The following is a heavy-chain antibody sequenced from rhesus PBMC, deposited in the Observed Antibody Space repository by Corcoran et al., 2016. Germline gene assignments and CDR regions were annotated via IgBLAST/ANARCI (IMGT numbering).Heavy chain of an antibody. CDR3: ARRAYALDS. CDR1: GYPISRGYS. V-gene: IGHV4-99*01. Sequence: QVQLQESGPGLVKPSETLSLTCAVSGYPISRGYSWVVIRRPPGKGLDYIGYVSGGSGSAYSNPSLKSRVTISRDTSKNQFSLNLKSMTAADTAVYFCARRAYALDSWGQGVLVLVSS. CDR2: VSGGSGSA. J-gene: IGHJ6*01.